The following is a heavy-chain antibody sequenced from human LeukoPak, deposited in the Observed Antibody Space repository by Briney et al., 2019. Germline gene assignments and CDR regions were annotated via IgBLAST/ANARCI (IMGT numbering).Heavy chain of an antibody. Sequence: ASVKVSCKVSGYTLTELSMHWVRQAPGKGLEWMGGFDPEDGETIYAQKFQGRVTMTEDASTDTAYMELSSLRSEDTAVYYCATVSSGWYYFDYWGQGTLVTVSS. J-gene: IGHJ4*02. CDR3: ATVSSGWYYFDY. CDR2: FDPEDGET. CDR1: GYTLTELS. D-gene: IGHD6-19*01. V-gene: IGHV1-24*01.